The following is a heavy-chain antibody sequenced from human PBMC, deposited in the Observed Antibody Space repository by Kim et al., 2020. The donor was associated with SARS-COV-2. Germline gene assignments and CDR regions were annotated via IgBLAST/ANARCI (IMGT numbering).Heavy chain of an antibody. V-gene: IGHV1-18*01. J-gene: IGHJ3*02. Sequence: NYAQKLQGRVTMTTDPSTSTAYMELRSLRSDDTAVYYCARDSGSDAFDIWGQGTMVTVSS. CDR3: ARDSGSDAFDI. D-gene: IGHD5-12*01.